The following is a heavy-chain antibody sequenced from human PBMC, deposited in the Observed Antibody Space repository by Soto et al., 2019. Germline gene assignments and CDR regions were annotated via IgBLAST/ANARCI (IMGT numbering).Heavy chain of an antibody. CDR1: GASIISSDW. D-gene: IGHD3-16*01. CDR2: ISHSGTT. J-gene: IGHJ4*02. Sequence: QVQLQESGPGLVMPSGTLSLTCAVSGASIISSDWWNWVRQPPGKGLEWIGEISHSGTTIYNPSLGGRVTISVDVSKNHFSLNLTSVTAADTAVYFCARDFKAPNDAWAFDNWGQGTLVTVSS. V-gene: IGHV4-4*02. CDR3: ARDFKAPNDAWAFDN.